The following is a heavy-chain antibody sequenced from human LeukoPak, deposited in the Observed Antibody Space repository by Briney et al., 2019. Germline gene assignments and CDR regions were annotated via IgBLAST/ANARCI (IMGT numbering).Heavy chain of an antibody. CDR2: INPNSGGT. Sequence: ASVKVSCKASGYTFTGYYLHWVRQAPGQGLEWRGRINPNSGGTNYAQNFKGRVTMTRDTSISTAYMELSSLRSEDTAVYYCARASSRTVIGERDYDFWSGYYHHYYYMDVWGKGTTVTVSS. D-gene: IGHD3-3*01. V-gene: IGHV1-2*02. CDR3: ARASSRTVIGERDYDFWSGYYHHYYYMDV. CDR1: GYTFTGYY. J-gene: IGHJ6*03.